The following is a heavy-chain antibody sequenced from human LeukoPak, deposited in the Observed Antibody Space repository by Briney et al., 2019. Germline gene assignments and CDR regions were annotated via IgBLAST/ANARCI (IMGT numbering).Heavy chain of an antibody. CDR3: ARDTVGFDY. D-gene: IGHD4-17*01. V-gene: IGHV3-33*01. CDR2: IWYDGSTK. Sequence: GGSLRLSCAASGFTFSSYGMHWVRQAPGKGLEWVAVIWYDGSTKYYADSVKGRFTISRDNSKTTLYLQMNSLRAEDTAVYYCARDTVGFDYWGQGTLVTVSS. J-gene: IGHJ4*02. CDR1: GFTFSSYG.